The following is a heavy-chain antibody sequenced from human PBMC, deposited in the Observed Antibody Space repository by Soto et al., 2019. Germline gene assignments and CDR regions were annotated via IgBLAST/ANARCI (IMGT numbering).Heavy chain of an antibody. J-gene: IGHJ4*02. CDR1: GYTFTNYG. V-gene: IGHV1-18*01. Sequence: ASVKVSCKASGYTFTNYGITWVRQAPGQGLEYMGWINAAKGNRNHAQKFQDRVTMTRDTSATTAYMELSSLRSDDTAVYYCARNILGGTTDYWGPGTLVTVSS. CDR3: ARNILGGTTDY. D-gene: IGHD1-7*01. CDR2: INAAKGNR.